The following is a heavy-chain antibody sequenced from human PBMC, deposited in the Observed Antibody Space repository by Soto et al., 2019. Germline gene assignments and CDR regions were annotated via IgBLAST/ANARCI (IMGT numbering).Heavy chain of an antibody. J-gene: IGHJ4*02. CDR3: ARAEIIVATPHFDY. CDR2: IYYSGST. V-gene: IGHV4-59*01. CDR1: GGSISSYY. D-gene: IGHD5-12*01. Sequence: PSETLSLTCTVSGGSISSYYWSWIRQPPGKGLEWIGYIYYSGSTNYNPSLKSRVTISVDTSKNQFSLKLSSVTAADTAVYYCARAEIIVATPHFDYWGQGTLVTVSS.